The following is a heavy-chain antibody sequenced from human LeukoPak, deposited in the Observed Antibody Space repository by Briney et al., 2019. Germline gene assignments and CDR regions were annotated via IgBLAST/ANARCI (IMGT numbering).Heavy chain of an antibody. J-gene: IGHJ4*02. V-gene: IGHV1-2*04. Sequence: VSVKVSCKASGYTFTGYYMHWVRQAPGQGLEWMGWINPNSGGTNYAQKFQGWVTMTRDTSISTAYMELSRLRSDDTAVYYCARVGSGSYWDYFDYWGQGTLVTVSS. CDR3: ARVGSGSYWDYFDY. CDR1: GYTFTGYY. CDR2: INPNSGGT. D-gene: IGHD3-10*01.